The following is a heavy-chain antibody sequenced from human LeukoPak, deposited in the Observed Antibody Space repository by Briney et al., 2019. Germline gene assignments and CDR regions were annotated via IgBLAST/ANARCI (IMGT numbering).Heavy chain of an antibody. Sequence: PGGSLRLSCVVPGFTFSSYGMPWVRQAPGKGLEWVAFIQYDGSNKYYVDSVKGRFTISRDNSRNTQYLQMNSLRAEDTAVYYCATRAYGSGSYYSPGYYYYYMDVWGKGTTVTVSS. CDR1: GFTFSSYG. D-gene: IGHD3-10*01. CDR2: IQYDGSNK. V-gene: IGHV3-30*02. CDR3: ATRAYGSGSYYSPGYYYYYMDV. J-gene: IGHJ6*03.